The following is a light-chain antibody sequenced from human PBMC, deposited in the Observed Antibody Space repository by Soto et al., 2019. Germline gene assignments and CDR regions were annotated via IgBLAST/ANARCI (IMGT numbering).Light chain of an antibody. CDR2: GNS. Sequence: QSVLTQPPSVSGAPGRRVTISCTGSSSNIGAGYEIHWYQQLPGTAPKLLIYGNSNRPSGVPDRFSGSKSGTSASLAITGLQAEDEADYYCQSYDTSLSTSGVFGGGTKLTVL. CDR1: SSNIGAGYE. CDR3: QSYDTSLSTSGV. V-gene: IGLV1-40*01. J-gene: IGLJ3*02.